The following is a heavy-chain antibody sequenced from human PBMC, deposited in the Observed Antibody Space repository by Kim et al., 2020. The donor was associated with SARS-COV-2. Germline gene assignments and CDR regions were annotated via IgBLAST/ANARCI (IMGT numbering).Heavy chain of an antibody. Sequence: VKVSCKASGGTFSSYAISWVRQAPGQGLEWMGGIIPIFGTANYAQKFQGRVTITADESTSTAYMELSSLRSEDTAVYYCARDARGYSYGYGAFDYWGQGTLVTVSS. D-gene: IGHD5-18*01. CDR1: GGTFSSYA. CDR3: ARDARGYSYGYGAFDY. V-gene: IGHV1-69*01. CDR2: IIPIFGTA. J-gene: IGHJ4*02.